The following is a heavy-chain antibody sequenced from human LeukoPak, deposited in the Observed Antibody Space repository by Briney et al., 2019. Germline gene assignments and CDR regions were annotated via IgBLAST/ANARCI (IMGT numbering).Heavy chain of an antibody. V-gene: IGHV4-4*02. CDR1: GFNFKYVW. J-gene: IGHJ4*02. CDR2: MYLSGTT. D-gene: IGHD3-22*01. Sequence: GSLRLSCAASGFNFKYVWMSWVRQAPGKGLEWIGEMYLSGTTHSNPSVKSRVTISIDKSKNQFFLNLSSVTAADTAVYYCAGLVGRYSSGLYYYYFDYWGQGTLVTVSS. CDR3: AGLVGRYSSGLYYYYFDY.